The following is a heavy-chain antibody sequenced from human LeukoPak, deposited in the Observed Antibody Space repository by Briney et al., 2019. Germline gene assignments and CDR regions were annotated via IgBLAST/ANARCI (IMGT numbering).Heavy chain of an antibody. V-gene: IGHV4-59*08. Sequence: SETPSLTCTVSGGSISSYYWSWIRQPPGKGLEWIGYIYYSGSTNYNPSLKSRVTISVDTSKNQFSLKLSSVTAADTAVYYCARSAGTTIFGVVNYYYGMDVWGQGTTVTVSS. CDR1: GGSISSYY. D-gene: IGHD3-3*01. CDR2: IYYSGST. J-gene: IGHJ6*02. CDR3: ARSAGTTIFGVVNYYYGMDV.